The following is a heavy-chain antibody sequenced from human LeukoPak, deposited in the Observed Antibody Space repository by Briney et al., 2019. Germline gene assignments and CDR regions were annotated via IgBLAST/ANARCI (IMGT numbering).Heavy chain of an antibody. CDR2: IRYDGSNT. V-gene: IGHV3-30*02. J-gene: IGHJ6*03. CDR3: AKSFGVVIDYYYYYMDV. CDR1: GFTFSSYG. Sequence: GGSQRLSCAASGFTFSSYGMHWVRQAPGKGLEWVAFIRYDGSNTYYADSVKGRFTISRDNSKNTLYLQMNSLRAEDTAVYYCAKSFGVVIDYYYYYMDVWGKGTTVTVFS. D-gene: IGHD3-3*01.